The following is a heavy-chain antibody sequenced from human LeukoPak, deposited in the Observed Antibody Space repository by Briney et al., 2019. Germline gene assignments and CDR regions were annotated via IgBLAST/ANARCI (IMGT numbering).Heavy chain of an antibody. CDR1: GFTFNTYT. Sequence: GGSLRLSCAASGFTFNTYTMNWVRQAPGKGLEWVAVIWYDGSNKYYADSVKCRFTISRDNSKNTLYLQMNSLRAEDTAVYYCARDSEPFTEYTNSGSYSSWFDPWGQGTLVTVSS. CDR3: ARDSEPFTEYTNSGSYSSWFDP. D-gene: IGHD1-26*01. J-gene: IGHJ5*02. CDR2: IWYDGSNK. V-gene: IGHV3-33*08.